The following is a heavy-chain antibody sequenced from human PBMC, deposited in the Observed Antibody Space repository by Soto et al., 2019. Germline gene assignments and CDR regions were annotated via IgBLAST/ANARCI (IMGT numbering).Heavy chain of an antibody. Sequence: QVQLVQSGAEVKKPGSSVKVSCKASGGTFSSYAISWVRQAPGQGLEWMGGIIPIFGTANYAQKFQGRVTITADESTSTAYMELSSLRSEDTAVYYCAVADCGGDCYSIPNAFDIWGQGTMVTVSP. CDR3: AVADCGGDCYSIPNAFDI. V-gene: IGHV1-69*12. J-gene: IGHJ3*02. CDR2: IIPIFGTA. CDR1: GGTFSSYA. D-gene: IGHD2-21*02.